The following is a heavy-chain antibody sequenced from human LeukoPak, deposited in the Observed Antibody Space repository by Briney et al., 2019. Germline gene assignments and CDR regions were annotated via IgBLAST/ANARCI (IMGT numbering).Heavy chain of an antibody. V-gene: IGHV1-69*01. Sequence: SVKVSCKASGGTFSSYAISWVRQAPGQGLEWMGGIIPIFGTANYAQKFQGRVTITADESTSTAYMELSSLRSEDTAVYYCARDLAVAGFLDYWSQGTLVTVSS. CDR2: IIPIFGTA. D-gene: IGHD6-19*01. CDR3: ARDLAVAGFLDY. J-gene: IGHJ4*02. CDR1: GGTFSSYA.